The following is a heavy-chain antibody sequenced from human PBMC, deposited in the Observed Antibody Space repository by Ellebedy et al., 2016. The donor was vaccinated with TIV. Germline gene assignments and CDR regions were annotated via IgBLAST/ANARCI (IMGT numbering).Heavy chain of an antibody. J-gene: IGHJ3*02. Sequence: MPGGSLRLSCAVYGGSFSGYYWSWIRQPPGKGLEWIGEINHSGSTNYNPSLKSRVTISVDTSKNQFSLKLSSVTAADTAVYYCARLNGPHDAFDIWGQGTMVTVSS. D-gene: IGHD2-8*01. CDR2: INHSGST. CDR3: ARLNGPHDAFDI. V-gene: IGHV4-34*01. CDR1: GGSFSGYY.